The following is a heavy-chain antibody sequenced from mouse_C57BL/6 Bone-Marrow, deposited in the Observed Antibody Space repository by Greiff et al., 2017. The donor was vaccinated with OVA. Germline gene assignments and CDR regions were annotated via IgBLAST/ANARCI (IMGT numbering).Heavy chain of an antibody. V-gene: IGHV5-12*01. CDR2: ISNGGGST. Sequence: EVNVVDSGGGLVQPGGSLKLSCAASGFTFSDYYMYWVRQTPEKRLEWVAYISNGGGSTYYPDTVKGRFTISRDNAKNTLYLQMSRLKSEDTAMYYCARRGGYDYDVYYYAMDYWGQGTSVTVSS. CDR3: ARRGGYDYDVYYYAMDY. D-gene: IGHD2-4*01. J-gene: IGHJ4*01. CDR1: GFTFSDYY.